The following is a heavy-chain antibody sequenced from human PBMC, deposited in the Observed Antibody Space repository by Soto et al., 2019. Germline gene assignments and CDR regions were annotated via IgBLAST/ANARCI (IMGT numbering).Heavy chain of an antibody. D-gene: IGHD6-19*01. J-gene: IGHJ6*02. Sequence: EVRLVESGGGLVQPGGSLRLSCAASGFTFSSYWMSWVRQAPGKGLEWVANIKQDGSEKYYVDSVKGRFTISRDNAKNSLYLQMNSLRAEDTAVYYCARDAVAGTGYYYGMDVWGQGTTVTVSS. CDR2: IKQDGSEK. CDR1: GFTFSSYW. CDR3: ARDAVAGTGYYYGMDV. V-gene: IGHV3-7*01.